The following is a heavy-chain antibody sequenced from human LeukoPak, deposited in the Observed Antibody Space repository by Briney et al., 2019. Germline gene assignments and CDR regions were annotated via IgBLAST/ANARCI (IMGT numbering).Heavy chain of an antibody. Sequence: GGSLRVSCAASGFTFSSFAMNWVRQAPGRGLEWVSAISGSGGSTYYADSVKGRFTISRDNSKNTLYLQMNSLRAEDSAVYYCAKDLTVFNSDYWGQGTLVTVSS. CDR2: ISGSGGST. CDR3: AKDLTVFNSDY. CDR1: GFTFSSFA. J-gene: IGHJ4*02. D-gene: IGHD4-17*01. V-gene: IGHV3-23*01.